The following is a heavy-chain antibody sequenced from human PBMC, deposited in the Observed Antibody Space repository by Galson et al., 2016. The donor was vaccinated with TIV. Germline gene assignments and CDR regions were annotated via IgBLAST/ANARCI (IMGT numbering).Heavy chain of an antibody. J-gene: IGHJ3*01. CDR1: GGTFNEYT. V-gene: IGHV1-69*13. CDR2: IIPSLGTA. D-gene: IGHD7-27*01. Sequence: SVKVSCKASGGTFNEYTITWIRQAPGQGLEWMGGIIPSLGTANFAQKFQGRVMITADESTNTVYMEIRSFRFEDTAAYHCARDDWGVDITVGAIDAFDPWGQGTMVMASS. CDR3: ARDDWGVDITVGAIDAFDP.